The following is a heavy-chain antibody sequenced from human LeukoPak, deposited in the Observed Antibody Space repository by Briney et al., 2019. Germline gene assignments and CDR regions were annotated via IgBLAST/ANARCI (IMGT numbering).Heavy chain of an antibody. CDR1: GFTFSNYA. V-gene: IGHV3-23*01. J-gene: IGHJ4*02. CDR2: ITAGGIST. D-gene: IGHD3-16*01. CDR3: AKGRFMITFGGVINY. Sequence: PGGSLRLSCAPSGFTFSNYAMTWVRQAPGKGLEWVSTITAGGISTYYADSVRGRFTISRDNSKNTLYLQMNSLRAEDTAVYYCAKGRFMITFGGVINYWDQGTLVTVSS.